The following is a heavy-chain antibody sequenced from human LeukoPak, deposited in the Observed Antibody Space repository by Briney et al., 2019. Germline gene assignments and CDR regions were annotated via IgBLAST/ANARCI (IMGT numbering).Heavy chain of an antibody. CDR2: ISWNSGSI. Sequence: SGGSLRLSCAASGFTFDDYAMHWVRQAPGKGLEWVSGISWNSGSIGYADSVKGRFTISRDNAKNSLYLQMNSLRAEDTAVYYCARTYCGGDCYLGWFDPWGQGTRVTVSS. D-gene: IGHD2-21*02. V-gene: IGHV3-9*01. CDR1: GFTFDDYA. CDR3: ARTYCGGDCYLGWFDP. J-gene: IGHJ5*02.